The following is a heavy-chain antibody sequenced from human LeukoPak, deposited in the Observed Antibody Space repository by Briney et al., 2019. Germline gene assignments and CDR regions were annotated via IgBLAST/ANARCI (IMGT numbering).Heavy chain of an antibody. CDR1: GGSISSSSYY. J-gene: IGHJ5*02. V-gene: IGHV4-39*07. CDR2: IYYSGST. CDR3: ASYCSSTSCYETP. Sequence: PSETLTLTCTVSGGSISSSSYYWGWIRQPPGKGLEWIASIYYSGSTYYNPSLKSRVTISVDTSKNQFSLKLSSVTAADTAVYYCASYCSSTSCYETPWGQGTLVTVSS. D-gene: IGHD2-2*01.